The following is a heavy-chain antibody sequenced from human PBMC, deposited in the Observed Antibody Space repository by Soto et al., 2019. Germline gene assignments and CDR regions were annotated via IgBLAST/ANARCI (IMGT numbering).Heavy chain of an antibody. CDR1: GGSVSSGSYY. CDR2: IYYSGST. Sequence: ETLSLTCTVSGGSVSSGSYYWSWIRQPPGKGLEWIGYIYYSGSTNYNPSLKSRVTISVDTSKNQFSLKLSSVTAADTAVYYCARDSYDSSGYRVFQHWGQGTLVTVSS. V-gene: IGHV4-61*01. CDR3: ARDSYDSSGYRVFQH. D-gene: IGHD3-22*01. J-gene: IGHJ1*01.